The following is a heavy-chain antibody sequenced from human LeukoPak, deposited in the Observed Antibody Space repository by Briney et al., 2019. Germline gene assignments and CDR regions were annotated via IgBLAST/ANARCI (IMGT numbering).Heavy chain of an antibody. CDR1: GDSITNSNYY. CDR2: IFYNGGP. D-gene: IGHD1-26*01. Sequence: SETLSLTCTASGDSITNSNYYWGWVRQSPGRGLEWLGNIFYNGGPYYNPSFKSRVVISVDTSKNHFSLTLNAVTAADTAVYHCASYSGIYSAFEIWSQGTLVTVSS. J-gene: IGHJ3*02. V-gene: IGHV4-39*07. CDR3: ASYSGIYSAFEI.